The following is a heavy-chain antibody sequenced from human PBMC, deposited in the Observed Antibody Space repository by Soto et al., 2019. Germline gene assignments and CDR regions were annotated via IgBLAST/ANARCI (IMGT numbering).Heavy chain of an antibody. CDR1: GGTFSSYS. V-gene: IGHV1-69*01. D-gene: IGHD1-26*01. J-gene: IGHJ4*02. CDR3: ARDGGRHSGGIDY. CDR2: IIPIFGTA. Sequence: QVQLVQSVAEVKKPGSSVKVSCKSSGGTFSSYSINWVRQAPGQGLEWMGEIIPIFGTANYAQKFQGRVTITSDESTSTAYMELSSLSSEYTAVYYCARDGGRHSGGIDYWGQGTLVTVSS.